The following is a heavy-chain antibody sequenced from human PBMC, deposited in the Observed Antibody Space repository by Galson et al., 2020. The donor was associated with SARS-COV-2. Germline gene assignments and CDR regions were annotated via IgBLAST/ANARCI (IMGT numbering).Heavy chain of an antibody. J-gene: IGHJ6*02. Sequence: TGGSLRLSCAASGFTFSSYGMHWVRQAPGKGLEWVAVIWYDGSNKYYADSVKGRFTISRDNSKNTLYLQMNSLRAEDTAVYYCARVVVRGYGMDVWGQGTTVTVSS. D-gene: IGHD3-10*01. V-gene: IGHV3-33*01. CDR2: IWYDGSNK. CDR1: GFTFSSYG. CDR3: ARVVVRGYGMDV.